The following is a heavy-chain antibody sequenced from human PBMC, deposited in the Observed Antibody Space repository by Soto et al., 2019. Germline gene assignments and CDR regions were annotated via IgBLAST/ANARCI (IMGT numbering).Heavy chain of an antibody. Sequence: QVQLVQSGAEVKKPGASVKVSCKASGYTFTSYGISWVRQAPGQGLEWMGWISAYNGNTNYAQKLQGRVTMTTDTSTSTAYMELRSLRSDDTAVDYCARALTLTTYPEYFQHWGQGTLVTVSS. V-gene: IGHV1-18*01. D-gene: IGHD4-17*01. CDR2: ISAYNGNT. CDR1: GYTFTSYG. CDR3: ARALTLTTYPEYFQH. J-gene: IGHJ1*01.